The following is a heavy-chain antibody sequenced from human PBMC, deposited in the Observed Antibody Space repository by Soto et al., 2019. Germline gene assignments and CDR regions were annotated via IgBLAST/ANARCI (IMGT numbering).Heavy chain of an antibody. V-gene: IGHV5-51*01. D-gene: IGHD3-22*01. CDR3: ARGIYTTYYYDSSGPSGDAFDI. J-gene: IGHJ3*02. CDR2: IYPGDSDT. Sequence: GESLKISCKGSGYSFTSYWIGWVRQMSGKGLEWMGLIYPGDSDTRYSPTFQGQVTISGNKSISTAYLQWSSLKASDTAMYYCARGIYTTYYYDSSGPSGDAFDIWGQGTMVTVSS. CDR1: GYSFTSYW.